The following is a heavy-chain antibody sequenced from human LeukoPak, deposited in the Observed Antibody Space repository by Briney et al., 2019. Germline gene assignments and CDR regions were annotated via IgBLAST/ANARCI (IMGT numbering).Heavy chain of an antibody. CDR1: GGSISSSSYY. V-gene: IGHV4-39*01. Sequence: PSETLSLTCTVSGGSISSSSYYWGWIRQPPGKGLEWIGSIYYSGSTYYNPSLKSRVTLSVDTSKNQFSLKLSSVTAADTAVYYCARLLTSPDYFDYWGQGTLVTVSS. CDR2: IYYSGST. CDR3: ARLLTSPDYFDY. J-gene: IGHJ4*02.